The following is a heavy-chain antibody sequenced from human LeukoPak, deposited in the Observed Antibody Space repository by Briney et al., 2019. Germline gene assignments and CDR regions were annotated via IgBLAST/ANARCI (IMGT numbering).Heavy chain of an antibody. CDR1: GYTFTSNY. Sequence: ASVKVSCKASGYTFTSNYIHWVRQAPGQELEWMGMIYPRDGSTSYAQKFQGRVTVTRDTSTSTVHMELSGLRSEDTAVYYCARTPTGGDIDYWGQGTLVTVSS. CDR3: ARTPTGGDIDY. J-gene: IGHJ4*02. CDR2: IYPRDGST. D-gene: IGHD2-21*02. V-gene: IGHV1-46*01.